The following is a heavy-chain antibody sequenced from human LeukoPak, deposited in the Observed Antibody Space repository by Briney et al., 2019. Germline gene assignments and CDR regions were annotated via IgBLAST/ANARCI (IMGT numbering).Heavy chain of an antibody. CDR2: VYYSGST. V-gene: IGHV4-39*01. J-gene: IGHJ4*02. D-gene: IGHD3-10*01. CDR3: ARRRECGDRFFDY. CDR1: GGSISSSSYY. Sequence: SETLSLTCTVSGGSISSSSYYWAWIRRPPGKGLEWIGSVYYSGSTYYNPSLKSRVTISIDTSKNQFSLRLSSVTAADTAVYYCARRRECGDRFFDYWGQGTLVTVSS.